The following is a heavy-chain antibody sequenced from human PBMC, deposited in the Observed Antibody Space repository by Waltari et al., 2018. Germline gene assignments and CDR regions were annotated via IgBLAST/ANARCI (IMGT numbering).Heavy chain of an antibody. V-gene: IGHV3-7*03. D-gene: IGHD6-13*01. CDR1: GFTFSSYW. J-gene: IGHJ4*02. Sequence: EVQLVESGGGLVQPGGSLRLSCAASGFTFSSYWMSWVRQAPGMGLEWVTKIKKDGSETYYVDTVTRRVTISRDNAKNLLYLQMNSLRAEDTAVYYCARKGIIAAAGTVGFDYWGQGTLVTVSS. CDR2: IKKDGSET. CDR3: ARKGIIAAAGTVGFDY.